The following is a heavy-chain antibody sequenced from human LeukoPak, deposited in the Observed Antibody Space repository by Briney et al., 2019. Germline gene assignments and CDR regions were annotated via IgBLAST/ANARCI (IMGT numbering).Heavy chain of an antibody. CDR1: GFTFSSHT. V-gene: IGHV3-21*01. CDR3: ARDRHSYYYYMDV. CDR2: ISSSSSFI. J-gene: IGHJ6*03. Sequence: GGSLRLSCAASGFTFSSHTVTWVRQAPGRGLEWVSSISSSSSFIHYADSVRGRFTISRDNAKKSLYLQMNSLRAEDTAVYYCARDRHSYYYYMDVWGKGTTVTVSS.